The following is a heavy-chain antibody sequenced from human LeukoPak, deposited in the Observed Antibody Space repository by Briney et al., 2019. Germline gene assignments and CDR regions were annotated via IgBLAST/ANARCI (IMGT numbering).Heavy chain of an antibody. D-gene: IGHD1-1*01. J-gene: IGHJ4*02. CDR3: ARGTGLFDY. Sequence: GGSLRLSCAASGFTFSSYSMNWVRQAPGKGLEWVSSLSSASSFIYYADSVMGRFTISRDNAKNSLYLQMNSLRAEDTAVYYCARGTGLFDYWGQGTLVTVSS. V-gene: IGHV3-21*01. CDR2: LSSASSFI. CDR1: GFTFSSYS.